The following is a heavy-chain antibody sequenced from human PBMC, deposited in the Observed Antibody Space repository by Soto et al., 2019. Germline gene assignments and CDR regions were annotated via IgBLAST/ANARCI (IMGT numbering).Heavy chain of an antibody. J-gene: IGHJ4*02. CDR2: IIPVFGTT. Sequence: QERLVQSGAEVKKPGSSMKISCKASGGLFSSFAISWVRQAPGRGLEWMGGIIPVFGTTNYAQKFQDRVTITADESTNTPYMELSSLRYEDTAIYYCAMGGSPYVWFNEFWGQGALVTVTS. CDR3: AMGGSPYVWFNEF. V-gene: IGHV1-69*01. CDR1: GGLFSSFA. D-gene: IGHD1-26*01.